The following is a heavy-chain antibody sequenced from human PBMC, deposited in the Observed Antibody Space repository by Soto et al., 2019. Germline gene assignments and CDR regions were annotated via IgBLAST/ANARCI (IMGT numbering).Heavy chain of an antibody. CDR2: IKKDESKK. CDR1: GFTFSDYW. D-gene: IGHD3-22*01. J-gene: IGHJ3*02. CDR3: ARDVSPGSGPYYLEAVDM. Sequence: EVHLVESGGGLVQPGESLRLSCAASGFTFSDYWMTWVRQAPGKGLEWVANIKKDESKKSYLDSVRGRFTISRDNARNSLYLQMDSLRAEDTALYYCARDVSPGSGPYYLEAVDMWGQGTMVTVSS. V-gene: IGHV3-7*05.